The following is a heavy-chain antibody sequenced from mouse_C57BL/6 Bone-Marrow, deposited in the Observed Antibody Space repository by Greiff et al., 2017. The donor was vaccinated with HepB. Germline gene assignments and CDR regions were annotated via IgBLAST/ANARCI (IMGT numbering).Heavy chain of an antibody. V-gene: IGHV1-64*01. D-gene: IGHD2-1*01. CDR1: GYTFTSSW. Sequence: VQLQQPGAELVKPGASVKLSCKASGYTFTSSWMHGVKQRPGQGLEGIGMIHPNSGSTNYNEKFKSKATLTVDKSSSTAYMQLSSLTSEDSAVYYCAPVYGNYPFDYWGQGTTLTVSS. CDR3: APVYGNYPFDY. CDR2: IHPNSGST. J-gene: IGHJ2*01.